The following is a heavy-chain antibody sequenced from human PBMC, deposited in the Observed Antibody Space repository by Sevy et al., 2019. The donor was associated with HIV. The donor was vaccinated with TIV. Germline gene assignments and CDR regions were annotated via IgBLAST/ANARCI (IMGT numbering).Heavy chain of an antibody. CDR1: GGSFSGYY. CDR2: INHSGST. V-gene: IGHV4-34*01. J-gene: IGHJ4*02. D-gene: IGHD3-16*02. Sequence: SETLSLTCAVYGGSFSGYYWSWIRQPPGKGLEWIGEINHSGSTNYNPSLKSRVTISVDTSKNQFSLKLSSVTAADTAVYHCARLPTRNAAYDYVWGSYRPYYFDYWGQGTLVTISS. CDR3: ARLPTRNAAYDYVWGSYRPYYFDY.